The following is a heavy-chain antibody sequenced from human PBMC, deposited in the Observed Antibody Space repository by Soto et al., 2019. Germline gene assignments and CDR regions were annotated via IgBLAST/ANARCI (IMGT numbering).Heavy chain of an antibody. J-gene: IGHJ6*03. CDR1: GFTFSSYG. Sequence: GGSLRLSCAASGFTFSSYGMHWVRQAPGKGLEWVAVIWYDGSNKYYADSVKGRFTISRDNSKNTLYLQMNSLRAEDTAVYYCARADRGEYYYYYMDVWGKGTTVTVSS. D-gene: IGHD3-16*01. CDR2: IWYDGSNK. CDR3: ARADRGEYYYYYMDV. V-gene: IGHV3-33*01.